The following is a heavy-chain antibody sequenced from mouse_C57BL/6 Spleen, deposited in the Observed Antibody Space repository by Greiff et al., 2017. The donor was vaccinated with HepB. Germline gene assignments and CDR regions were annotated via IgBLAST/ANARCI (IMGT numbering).Heavy chain of an antibody. CDR3: AVTTVVAHFDY. Sequence: QVQLQQSGAELVKPGASVKLSCKASGYTFTSYWMHWVKQRPGQGLEWIGMIHPNSGSTNYNEKFKSKATLTVDKSSSTAYIQLSSLTSEDSAVYYCAVTTVVAHFDYWGQGTTLTVSS. V-gene: IGHV1-64*01. D-gene: IGHD1-1*01. J-gene: IGHJ2*01. CDR2: IHPNSGST. CDR1: GYTFTSYW.